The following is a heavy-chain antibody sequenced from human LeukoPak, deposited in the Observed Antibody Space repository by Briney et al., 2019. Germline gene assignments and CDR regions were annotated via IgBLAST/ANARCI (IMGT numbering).Heavy chain of an antibody. CDR3: ARGHEASSGYFDY. D-gene: IGHD3-22*01. CDR2: IIPIFGTA. Sequence: SVKVSCKASGGTFSSYAISWVRQAPGQGLEWMGGIIPIFGTANYAQKFQGRVTITADESTSTAYMELSSLRSEDTAVYYCARGHEASSGYFDYWGQGTLSPSPQ. V-gene: IGHV1-69*13. CDR1: GGTFSSYA. J-gene: IGHJ4*02.